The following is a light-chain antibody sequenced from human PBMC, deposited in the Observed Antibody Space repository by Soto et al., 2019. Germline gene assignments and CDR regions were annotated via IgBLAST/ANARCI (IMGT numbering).Light chain of an antibody. V-gene: IGKV1-5*01. J-gene: IGKJ1*01. CDR1: QSISSW. CDR2: DAS. CDR3: QQYNGSPWT. Sequence: DIQMTQSPSTLSASVGDRVTITCRASQSISSWLAWYQQKPGKAPKLLIYDASSLESGVPSRFSGSGSGTEFTLTISSLQPDDFATYYCQQYNGSPWTFGQGTKVEIK.